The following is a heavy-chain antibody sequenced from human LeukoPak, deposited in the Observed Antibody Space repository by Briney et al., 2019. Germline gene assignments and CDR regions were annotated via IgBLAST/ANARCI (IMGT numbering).Heavy chain of an antibody. J-gene: IGHJ4*02. V-gene: IGHV4-59*01. CDR1: GGSISTYY. CDR3: ARSPGGSYIGY. CDR2: IYYSGST. Sequence: SETLSLTCTVSGGSISTYYWSWIRQPPGKGLEWIAYIYYSGSTNYNPSLKSRVTISVDTSKNQFSLKLSSVTAADTAVYYCARSPGGSYIGYWGQGTLVTVSS. D-gene: IGHD1-26*01.